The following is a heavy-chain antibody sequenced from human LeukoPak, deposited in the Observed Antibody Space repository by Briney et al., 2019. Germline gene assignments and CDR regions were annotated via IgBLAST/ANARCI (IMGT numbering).Heavy chain of an antibody. J-gene: IGHJ4*02. CDR3: ARDGIVGATD. Sequence: VASVKVSCKASGYTFSNYAIHWVRQAPGQRLEWVGWISGGNGKPKYSPKFQGRVTITRDTSATTDYMELSSLNSEDTDVYYCARDGIVGATDWGQGTLVTVSS. D-gene: IGHD1-26*01. CDR1: GYTFSNYA. V-gene: IGHV1-3*01. CDR2: ISGGNGKP.